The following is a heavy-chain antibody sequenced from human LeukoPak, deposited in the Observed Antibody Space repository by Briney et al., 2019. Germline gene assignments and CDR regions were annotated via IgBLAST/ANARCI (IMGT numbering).Heavy chain of an antibody. CDR3: ASRLYCSNTRCRNFPFAY. J-gene: IGHJ4*02. V-gene: IGHV1-69*01. CDR2: IIPIFGTA. D-gene: IGHD2-2*01. CDR1: GGTSSSYA. Sequence: SVKVSCKASGGTSSSYAINWVQQAPGQGLEWMGGIIPIFGTANYAQKFQDRVTITADESTSTAYMELSSLRSEDTAIYYCASRLYCSNTRCRNFPFAYWGQGTLVTVSS.